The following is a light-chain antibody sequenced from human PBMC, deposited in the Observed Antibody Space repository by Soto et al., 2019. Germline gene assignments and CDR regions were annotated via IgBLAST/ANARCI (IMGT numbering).Light chain of an antibody. CDR3: HQRQSWPRT. J-gene: IGKJ1*01. CDR1: QAVNTR. Sequence: EIVLTQSPATLYSFPGDRVTLSCRASQAVNTRLAWYQHKPGQAPRLLIYLTSNRAAGIPARFSGSGSETDFTLTISDVEPEDFAVYYCHQRQSWPRTFGQGTKVDIK. V-gene: IGKV3-11*01. CDR2: LTS.